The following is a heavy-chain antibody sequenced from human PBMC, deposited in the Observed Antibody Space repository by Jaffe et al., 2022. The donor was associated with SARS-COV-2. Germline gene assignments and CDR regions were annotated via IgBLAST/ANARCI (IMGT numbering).Heavy chain of an antibody. CDR1: GFSLSTSGVG. V-gene: IGHV2-5*02. J-gene: IGHJ5*02. D-gene: IGHD3-22*01. CDR3: AHRPYYYDSSGYENWFDP. Sequence: QITLKESGPTLVKPTQTLTLTCTFSGFSLSTSGVGVGWIRQPPGKALEWLALIYWDDDKRYSPSLKSRLTITKDTSKNQVVLTMTNMDPVDTATYYCAHRPYYYDSSGYENWFDPWGQGTLVTVSS. CDR2: IYWDDDK.